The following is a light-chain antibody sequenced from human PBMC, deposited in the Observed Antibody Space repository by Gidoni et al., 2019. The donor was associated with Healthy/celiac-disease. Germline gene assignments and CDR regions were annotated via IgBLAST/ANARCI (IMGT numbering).Light chain of an antibody. J-gene: IGKJ4*01. V-gene: IGKV3-20*01. CDR3: QQYGSSPPLT. Sequence: EIVLTQSPGTLSLSPGERATLSCRASQSVSSSYLAWYQKKPGQAPRLLIYGASSRTTGIPDRFSDSGSETDFTLTISRLEPEDFAVYYCQQYGSSPPLTFGGGTKVEIK. CDR2: GAS. CDR1: QSVSSSY.